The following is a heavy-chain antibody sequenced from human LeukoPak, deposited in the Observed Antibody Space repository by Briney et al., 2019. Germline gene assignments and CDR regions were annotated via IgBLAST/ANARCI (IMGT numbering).Heavy chain of an antibody. CDR3: AISYNYDSSPYFDEAFDI. D-gene: IGHD3-22*01. CDR1: GYTFTKYG. V-gene: IGHV1-18*01. CDR2: LTAAHKDT. Sequence: ASMKFSCKASGYTFTKYGISGVRQAPGQGVEWVGWLTAAHKDTSDEQKFQGRVTVTTDTSTNTASMEMRSLRSDDTAVYYCAISYNYDSSPYFDEAFDIWGQGTEVTVSS. J-gene: IGHJ3*02.